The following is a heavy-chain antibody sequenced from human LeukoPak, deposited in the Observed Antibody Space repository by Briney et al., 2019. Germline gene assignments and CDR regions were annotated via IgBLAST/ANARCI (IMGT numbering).Heavy chain of an antibody. CDR2: INPNSGGT. CDR1: GYTFTGYY. Sequence: ASVKVSCKACGYTFTGYYMHWVRQAPGQGLEWMGWINPNSGGTNYAQKFQGRVTMTRDTSISTAYMELSRLRSDDTAVYYCARIPLYYYDSSGYSPIFDYWGQGTLVTVSS. J-gene: IGHJ4*02. V-gene: IGHV1-2*02. CDR3: ARIPLYYYDSSGYSPIFDY. D-gene: IGHD3-22*01.